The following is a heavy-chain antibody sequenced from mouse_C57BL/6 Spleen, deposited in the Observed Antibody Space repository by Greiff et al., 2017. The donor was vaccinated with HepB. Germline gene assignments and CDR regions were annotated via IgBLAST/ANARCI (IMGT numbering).Heavy chain of an antibody. CDR2: IHPNSGST. J-gene: IGHJ2*01. Sequence: VQLQQSGAELVKPGASVKLSCKASGYTFTSYWMHWVKQRPGQGLEWIGMIHPNSGSTNYNEKFKSKATLTVDKSSSTAYMQLSSLTSEDSAVYYCAREDELRRFDYWGQGTTLTVSS. CDR1: GYTFTSYW. V-gene: IGHV1-64*01. CDR3: AREDELRRFDY. D-gene: IGHD2-4*01.